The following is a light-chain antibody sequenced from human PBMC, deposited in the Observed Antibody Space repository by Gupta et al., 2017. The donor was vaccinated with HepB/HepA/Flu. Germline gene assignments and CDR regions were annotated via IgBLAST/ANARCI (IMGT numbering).Light chain of an antibody. CDR3: QHYSNWPPYT. CDR2: GAS. CDR1: QSVSSN. J-gene: IGKJ2*01. Sequence: EIVMTQSPATLSVSPGERATLSCRASQSVSSNLAWYQQKPGHPPRLLIYGASTRATGIPARFSGSGSGTEFTLTISSRQSEDFAVYYCQHYSNWPPYTFGRGTKLEIK. V-gene: IGKV3-15*01.